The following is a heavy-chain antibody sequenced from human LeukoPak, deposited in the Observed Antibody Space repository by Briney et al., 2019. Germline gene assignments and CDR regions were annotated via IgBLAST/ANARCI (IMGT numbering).Heavy chain of an antibody. J-gene: IGHJ4*02. V-gene: IGHV4-39*07. D-gene: IGHD3-10*01. CDR2: NYYSGST. CDR1: GCSISSSSYY. CDR3: ARLSGRGFYYFDY. Sequence: SETLSLTCTVSGCSISSSSYYWGWIRQPPGKGLEWIGSNYYSGSTYYNPSLKSRVTISVDTSKNQFSLKLSSVTAADTAWDFCARLSGRGFYYFDYWGQGTLVTVSS.